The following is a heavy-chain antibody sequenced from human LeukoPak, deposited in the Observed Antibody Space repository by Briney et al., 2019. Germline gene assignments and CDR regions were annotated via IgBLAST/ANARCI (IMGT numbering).Heavy chain of an antibody. CDR3: AITGYYDSSGYYIDY. J-gene: IGHJ4*02. Sequence: SVKVSCKASGGTFSSYAISWVRQAPGQGLEWMGRIIPILGIANYAQKFQGRVTITADKPTSTAYMELSSLRSEDTAVYYCAITGYYDSSGYYIDYWGQGTLVTVSS. D-gene: IGHD3-22*01. CDR1: GGTFSSYA. V-gene: IGHV1-69*04. CDR2: IIPILGIA.